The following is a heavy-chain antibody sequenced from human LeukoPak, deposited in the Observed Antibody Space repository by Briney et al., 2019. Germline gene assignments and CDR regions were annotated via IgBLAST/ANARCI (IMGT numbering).Heavy chain of an antibody. J-gene: IGHJ6*03. Sequence: GASVTVSCKASGDTFTVYYMHWVRPAPGEGLEWMGWLNLNSGGTKYVQKFQGRVIMTRETSISTAYMELSRLRSDDTAVYYCARASSMTGYFRYYYYMDVWGKGTTVTVSS. CDR3: ARASSMTGYFRYYYYMDV. CDR1: GDTFTVYY. CDR2: LNLNSGGT. D-gene: IGHD3-9*01. V-gene: IGHV1-2*02.